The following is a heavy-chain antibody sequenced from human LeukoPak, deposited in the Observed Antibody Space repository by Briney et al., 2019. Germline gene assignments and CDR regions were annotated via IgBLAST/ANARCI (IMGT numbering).Heavy chain of an antibody. V-gene: IGHV5-10-1*01. J-gene: IGHJ4*02. Sequence: GESLKISCQGSGYSFTSYWINWVRQMAGKGLGWMGRIDPSDSYTNYSPSFQGHVTISADKSINTAYLQWSSLKALDTAMYYCARVPRGANSMVATSPPFDYWGQGTLVTVSS. CDR3: ARVPRGANSMVATSPPFDY. D-gene: IGHD5-12*01. CDR1: GYSFTSYW. CDR2: IDPSDSYT.